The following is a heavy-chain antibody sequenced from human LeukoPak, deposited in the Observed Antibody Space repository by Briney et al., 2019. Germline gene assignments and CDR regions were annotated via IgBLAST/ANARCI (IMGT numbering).Heavy chain of an antibody. J-gene: IGHJ3*02. D-gene: IGHD5-12*01. V-gene: IGHV4-59*01. CDR3: ARGGKHLDVVDMNAFDI. Sequence: SETLSLTCTVSGGSISSYYWSWIRQPPGKGLEWIGYIYYSGSTNYNPSLKSRVTISVDTSKNQFSLKLSSVTAADTAVYYCARGGKHLDVVDMNAFDIWGQGTMVTVSS. CDR1: GGSISSYY. CDR2: IYYSGST.